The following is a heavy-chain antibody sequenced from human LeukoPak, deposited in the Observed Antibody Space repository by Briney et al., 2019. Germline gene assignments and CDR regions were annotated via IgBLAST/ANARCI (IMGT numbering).Heavy chain of an antibody. V-gene: IGHV3-30-3*01. CDR2: ISYDGSNK. J-gene: IGHJ3*02. CDR1: RVTPRSFA. CDR3: ARGSFENDAFDI. Sequence: SLRLSCALSRVTPRSFAIHRVRQAPGKGLGWVAVISYDGSNKYYADSVKGRFTISRDNSKNTLYLQMNSLRAEDTAVYYCARGSFENDAFDIWGQGTMVTVSS. D-gene: IGHD3-9*01.